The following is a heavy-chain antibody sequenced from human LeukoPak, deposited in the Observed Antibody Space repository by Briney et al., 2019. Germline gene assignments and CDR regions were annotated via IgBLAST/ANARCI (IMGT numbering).Heavy chain of an antibody. CDR1: GFTFSSCW. D-gene: IGHD5-18*01. CDR3: ARDPSRGYTYGYGDY. Sequence: PSGGSLRLSCAASGFTFSSCWMNWFRQPPGKGLEWVANIKQDGSEKYYVDSVKGRFTISRDNAKKSLYLQMNSLRAEDTGVYYCARDPSRGYTYGYGDYWGQGILVTVSS. CDR2: IKQDGSEK. V-gene: IGHV3-7*01. J-gene: IGHJ4*02.